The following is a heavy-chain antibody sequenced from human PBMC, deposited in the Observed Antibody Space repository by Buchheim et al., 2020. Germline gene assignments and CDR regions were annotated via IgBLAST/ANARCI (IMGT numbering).Heavy chain of an antibody. CDR2: FYYSGST. J-gene: IGHJ4*02. Sequence: QVQLQESGPGMVKPSETLSLTCTVSGGSVSSGSYYWSWIRQPPGKGLVWIGYFYYSGSTNYNPSLKSRLPISVHTPKNQFSLKRSSVTAADTAVYYCARLGSAVAGSYYFDYWGQGTL. D-gene: IGHD6-19*01. V-gene: IGHV4-61*01. CDR3: ARLGSAVAGSYYFDY. CDR1: GGSVSSGSYY.